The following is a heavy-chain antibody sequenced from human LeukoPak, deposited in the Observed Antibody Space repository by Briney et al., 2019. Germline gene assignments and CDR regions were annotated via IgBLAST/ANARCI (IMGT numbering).Heavy chain of an antibody. V-gene: IGHV3-30*04. CDR1: GFTFSSYA. CDR3: ARGPSIVVVPAAILKDP. Sequence: GGSLRLSCAASGFTFSSYAMHWVRQAPGKGLEWVAVISYDGSNKYYADSVKGRFTISRDNSKNTLYLQMNSLRAEDTAVYYRARGPSIVVVPAAILKDPWGQGTLVTVSS. CDR2: ISYDGSNK. D-gene: IGHD2-2*01. J-gene: IGHJ5*02.